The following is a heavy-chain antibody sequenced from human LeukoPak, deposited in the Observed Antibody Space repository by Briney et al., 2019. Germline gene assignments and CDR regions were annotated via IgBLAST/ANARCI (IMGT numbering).Heavy chain of an antibody. Sequence: GGSLRLSCAASGFTFSSYAMSWVRQAPGKGLGWVSAISGSGGSTYYADSVKGRFTISRDNSKNTLYLQMNSLRAEDTAVYYFAKADSSGYDPLDYWGQGTLVTVSS. CDR3: AKADSSGYDPLDY. CDR1: GFTFSSYA. D-gene: IGHD3-22*01. V-gene: IGHV3-23*01. J-gene: IGHJ4*02. CDR2: ISGSGGST.